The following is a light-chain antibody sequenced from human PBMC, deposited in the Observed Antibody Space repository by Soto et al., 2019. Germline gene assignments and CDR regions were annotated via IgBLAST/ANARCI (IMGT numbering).Light chain of an antibody. J-gene: IGKJ1*01. Sequence: EIVRKQSRASLSVNPGVRDTLSCRASQSVSSNLAWYQQKPGQAPRLLIYGASTRATGIPARFSGSGSGTEFTLTISSLQSEDFAVYYCQQYNNWPPVTFAQGTKVDIK. CDR1: QSVSSN. CDR2: GAS. V-gene: IGKV3-15*01. CDR3: QQYNNWPPVT.